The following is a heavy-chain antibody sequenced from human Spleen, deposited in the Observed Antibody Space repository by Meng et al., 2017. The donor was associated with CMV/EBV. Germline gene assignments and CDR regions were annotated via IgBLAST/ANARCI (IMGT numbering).Heavy chain of an antibody. CDR1: GFTFSSYG. Sequence: GGSLSLSCAASGFTFSSYGMHWVRQAPGKGLEWVAFIRYDGSNKYYADYVKGRFTISRDNSKNTLYLQMNSLRAEDTAVYYCAKDLMGSSSWYEGQVLGMGVWGQGTTVTVSS. V-gene: IGHV3-30*02. J-gene: IGHJ6*02. CDR2: IRYDGSNK. CDR3: AKDLMGSSSWYEGQVLGMGV. D-gene: IGHD6-19*01.